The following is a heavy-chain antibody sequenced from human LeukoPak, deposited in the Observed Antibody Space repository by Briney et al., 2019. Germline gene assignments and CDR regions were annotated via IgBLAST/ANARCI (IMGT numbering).Heavy chain of an antibody. CDR2: ISYDGSNK. J-gene: IGHJ3*02. V-gene: IGHV3-30*01. Sequence: GGSLRLSCAASGFTFSSYVMHWVRQAPGKGLEWVAIISYDGSNKYYADSVKGRFTISRDNSKNTLYLQMNSLRAEDTAVYFCASRTTVVTPDAFDIWGKGQWSPSLQ. CDR3: ASRTTVVTPDAFDI. D-gene: IGHD4-23*01. CDR1: GFTFSSYV.